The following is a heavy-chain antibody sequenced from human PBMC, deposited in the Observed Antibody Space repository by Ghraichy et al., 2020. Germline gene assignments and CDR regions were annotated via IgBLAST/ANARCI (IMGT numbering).Heavy chain of an antibody. Sequence: SETLSLTCTVSGVSISSYYCTWIRQPPGKGLEWIGYISYSGNTDYNPSLKSRVTMSVETSKNQFSLKLKSVTTADTAIYYCSRNEPTSTTAAGIHPFDNWGQGTLVTVSA. CDR3: SRNEPTSTTAAGIHPFDN. D-gene: IGHD6-13*01. CDR1: GVSISSYY. J-gene: IGHJ4*02. V-gene: IGHV4-59*03. CDR2: ISYSGNT.